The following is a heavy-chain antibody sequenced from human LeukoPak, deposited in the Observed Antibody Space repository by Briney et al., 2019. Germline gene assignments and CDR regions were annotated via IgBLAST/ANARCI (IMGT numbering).Heavy chain of an antibody. CDR3: ARALLWFGEPSHIDY. V-gene: IGHV1-18*01. Sequence: ASVKVSCKASGYTFTSYGISWVRQAPGQGLEGLGWITAYNDNTTYVQKLQGRVTMTTDTSTSTAYIELRSLRSDDTAVYYCARALLWFGEPSHIDYWGQGTLVTASS. CDR1: GYTFTSYG. D-gene: IGHD3-10*01. CDR2: ITAYNDNT. J-gene: IGHJ4*02.